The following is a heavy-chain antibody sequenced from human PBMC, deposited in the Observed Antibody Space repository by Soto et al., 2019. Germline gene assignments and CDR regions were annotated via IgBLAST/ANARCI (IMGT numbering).Heavy chain of an antibody. J-gene: IGHJ4*02. Sequence: SETLSLTCTVSGGSISSGGYYWSWIRQHPGKGLEWIGYIYYSGSTYYNPSLKSRVTISVDTSKNQFSLKLSSVTAADTAVYYCARDSKVAGHVFDYWGQGTLVTVSS. V-gene: IGHV4-31*03. CDR2: IYYSGST. D-gene: IGHD6-19*01. CDR1: GGSISSGGYY. CDR3: ARDSKVAGHVFDY.